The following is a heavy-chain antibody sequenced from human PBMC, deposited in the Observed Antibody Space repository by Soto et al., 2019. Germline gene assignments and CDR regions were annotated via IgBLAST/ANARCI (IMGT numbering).Heavy chain of an antibody. CDR3: ARLGCYDFANSGVMVSG. CDR2: IIPISGTA. D-gene: IGHD3-16*01. CDR1: GGTFSSYA. Sequence: QVQLVQSRAEMKKPGSSVKVSCKASGGTFSSYAINWVRQAPGQGLEWMGGIIPISGTANYAHKFQGRVTIPAAEPASTVYMELTSLRSEDTAVYYCARLGCYDFANSGVMVSGWGQGTKVTVSS. J-gene: IGHJ3*01. V-gene: IGHV1-69*12.